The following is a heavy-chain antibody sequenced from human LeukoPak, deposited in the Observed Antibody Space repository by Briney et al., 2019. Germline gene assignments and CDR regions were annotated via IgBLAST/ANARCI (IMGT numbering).Heavy chain of an antibody. V-gene: IGHV3-30*02. D-gene: IGHD5-12*01. J-gene: IGHJ6*03. CDR1: GFTFSSYC. Sequence: GGSLRLSCGASGFTFSSYCMNWVRQAPGKGLEWVTFIRYDGSNKYYADSVKGRFIISRDNSKNTLYLQLNSLRAEDTAVYYCAKDTVKVTTIRRVPHYMDVWGKGTTVTISS. CDR3: AKDTVKVTTIRRVPHYMDV. CDR2: IRYDGSNK.